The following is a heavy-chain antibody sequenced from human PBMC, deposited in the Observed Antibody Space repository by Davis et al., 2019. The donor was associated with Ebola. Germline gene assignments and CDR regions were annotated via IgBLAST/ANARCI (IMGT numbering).Heavy chain of an antibody. CDR3: ARVVFVAGATPSWYFDL. V-gene: IGHV4-4*02. CDR1: GGSISSSNW. CDR2: IYHSGST. J-gene: IGHJ2*01. D-gene: IGHD2-15*01. Sequence: MPSETLSLTCAVSGGSISSSNWWSWVRQPPGKGLEWIGEIYHSGSTNYNPSLKSRVTISVDTSKNQFSLKLSSVTAADTAVYYCARVVFVAGATPSWYFDLWGRGTLVTVSS.